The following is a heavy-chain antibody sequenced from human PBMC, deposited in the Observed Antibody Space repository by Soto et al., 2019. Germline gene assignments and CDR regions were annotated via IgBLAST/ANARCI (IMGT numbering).Heavy chain of an antibody. CDR3: TRIKEWLIRRRFHYYGMDV. J-gene: IGHJ6*02. D-gene: IGHD6-19*01. Sequence: PGGALRLSCTGSGFTFGAYTISWVRQARGNGLEWVGSIRSTVYGPTPDVAASLRGRFTVSRDDSNDTAYLHMNNLRNEDAAIYYCTRIKEWLIRRRFHYYGMDVWGQGTTVTVSS. CDR1: GFTFGAYT. CDR2: IRSTVYGPTP. V-gene: IGHV3-49*04.